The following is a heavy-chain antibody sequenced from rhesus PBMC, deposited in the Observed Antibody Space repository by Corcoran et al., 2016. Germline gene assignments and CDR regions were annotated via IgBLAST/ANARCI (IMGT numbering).Heavy chain of an antibody. J-gene: IGHJ4*01. Sequence: QVQLQESGPGLVKPSETLSLTRAVSGGSFSRYWWTWIRQPPGKGLEWIGELNGNSGNTHYNPSLKSRVTISKDASKNQFSLKLDSLAAADTAVYYCARLVVFTAHDYWGQGVLVTVSS. D-gene: IGHD2-27*01. CDR1: GGSFSRYW. V-gene: IGHV4-80*01. CDR3: ARLVVFTAHDY. CDR2: LNGNSGNT.